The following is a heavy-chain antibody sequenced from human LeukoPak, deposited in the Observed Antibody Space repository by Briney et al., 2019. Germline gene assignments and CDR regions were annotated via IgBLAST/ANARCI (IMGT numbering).Heavy chain of an antibody. CDR3: ARAMVRGPPYGMDV. CDR2: IIPIFGTA. CDR1: GGTFSSYA. D-gene: IGHD3-10*01. Sequence: ASVKVSCKASGGTFSSYAISWVRQAPGQGLEWMGGIIPIFGTANYAQKFQGRVTITADESTSTAYMELNSLRSEDTAVYYCARAMVRGPPYGMDVWGQGTTVTVSS. V-gene: IGHV1-69*13. J-gene: IGHJ6*02.